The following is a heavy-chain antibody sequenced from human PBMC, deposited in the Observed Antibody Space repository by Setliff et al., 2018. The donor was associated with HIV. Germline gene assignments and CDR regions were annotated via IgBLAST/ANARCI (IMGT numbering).Heavy chain of an antibody. D-gene: IGHD3-3*01. CDR2: ISAYNGNT. CDR1: GYTFSSYG. V-gene: IGHV1-18*01. CDR3: AMGYYDVWSGYYDSRFTTPLDAFDI. J-gene: IGHJ3*02. Sequence: ASVKVSCKASGYTFSSYGISWVRQAPGQGVEWMGWISAYNGNTNYSQKLQGRVTMTTDTSTSTAYMELSSLRSDDTAVHYCAMGYYDVWSGYYDSRFTTPLDAFDIWGQGTMVTVSS.